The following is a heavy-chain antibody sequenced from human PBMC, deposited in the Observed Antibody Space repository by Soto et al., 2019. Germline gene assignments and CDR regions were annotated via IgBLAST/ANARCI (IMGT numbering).Heavy chain of an antibody. D-gene: IGHD2-2*01. Sequence: GESLEISCKGSGYSFTTYWIAWVRQIPWKGLEWVGIIYPGDSYTRYSPSFEGHVTISVDKSISTAVLQWNSLKASDNAIYYCATLCTSAPKDYGGQGTLVTASS. J-gene: IGHJ4*01. CDR2: IYPGDSYT. CDR1: GYSFTTYW. CDR3: ATLCTSAPKDY. V-gene: IGHV5-51*01.